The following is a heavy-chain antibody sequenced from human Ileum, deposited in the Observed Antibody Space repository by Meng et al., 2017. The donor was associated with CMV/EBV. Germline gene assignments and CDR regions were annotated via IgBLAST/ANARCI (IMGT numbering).Heavy chain of an antibody. V-gene: IGHV4-4*07. CDR1: SASISPYY. Sequence: LPESGPGLVTPSETLSLTCTVSSASISPYYWNWIRQPAGKGLEWIGRIYTGGPTDYNPSLKSRVTMSVDTSKNQFFLNLSSVTAADTAVYYCARGQTVRGFEYWGLGILVTVSS. CDR3: ARGQTVRGFEY. D-gene: IGHD3-10*01. CDR2: IYTGGPT. J-gene: IGHJ4*02.